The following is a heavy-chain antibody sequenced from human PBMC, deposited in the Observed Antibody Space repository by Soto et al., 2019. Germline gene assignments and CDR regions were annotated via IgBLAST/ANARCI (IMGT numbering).Heavy chain of an antibody. Sequence: SETLSLTCTVSGGSISSSSYYWGWIRQPPGKGLEWIGSIYYSGSTYYNPSLKSRVTISVDTSRNQFSLKLSSVTAADTAVYYCARLPHTPYGDYISNYYMDVWGKGTTVTVSS. CDR2: IYYSGST. CDR3: ARLPHTPYGDYISNYYMDV. J-gene: IGHJ6*03. CDR1: GGSISSSSYY. V-gene: IGHV4-39*01. D-gene: IGHD4-17*01.